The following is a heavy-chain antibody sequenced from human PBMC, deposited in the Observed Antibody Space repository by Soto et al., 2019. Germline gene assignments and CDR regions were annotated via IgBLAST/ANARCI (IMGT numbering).Heavy chain of an antibody. CDR2: INHSGRV. J-gene: IGHJ5*01. D-gene: IGHD3-22*01. V-gene: IGHV4-34*01. CDR1: GGSFSGHS. CDR3: STRAYDTNGYYRFDP. Sequence: QVQLQQWGAGLLKPSETLSLTCAVYGGSFSGHSWTWIRQSPGKGLEWIGDINHSGRVNYSPSLKSRVTISRDPSKTQFSRPLSAVTAADTAMYYCSTRAYDTNGYYRFDPWGQGTLVTVSS.